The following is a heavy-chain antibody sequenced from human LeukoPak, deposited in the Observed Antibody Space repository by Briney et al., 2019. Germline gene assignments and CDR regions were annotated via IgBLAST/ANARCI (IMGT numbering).Heavy chain of an antibody. CDR1: GYTFTGYY. V-gene: IGHV1-2*02. CDR2: INPNSGGT. J-gene: IGHJ4*02. Sequence: GASVKVSCKASGYTFTGYYMHWVRQAPGQGLEWMGWINPNSGGTNYAQKFQGRVTMTRDTSISTAYMELSRLRSDDTAVYYCARAKKGSSGQLVDPLFDYWGQGTLVTVSS. D-gene: IGHD3-22*01. CDR3: ARAKKGSSGQLVDPLFDY.